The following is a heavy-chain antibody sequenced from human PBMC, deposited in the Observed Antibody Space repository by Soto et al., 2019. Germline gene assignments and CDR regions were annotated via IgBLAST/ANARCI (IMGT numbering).Heavy chain of an antibody. CDR3: ARDQIYYDSSGPGVY. CDR1: GFTFSSYW. J-gene: IGHJ4*02. V-gene: IGHV3-7*04. D-gene: IGHD3-22*01. CDR2: IKQDGSEK. Sequence: HPGGSLRLSCAASGFTFSSYWMSWVRQAPGKGLEWVANIKQDGSEKYYVDSVKGRFTISRDNAKNSLYLQMNSLRAEDTAVYYCARDQIYYDSSGPGVYWGQGTLVTVSS.